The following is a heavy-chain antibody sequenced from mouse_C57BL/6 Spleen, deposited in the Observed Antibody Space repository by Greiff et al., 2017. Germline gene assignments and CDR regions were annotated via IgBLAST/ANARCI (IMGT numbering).Heavy chain of an antibody. V-gene: IGHV1-4*01. CDR3: ARSVCRDFDY. Sequence: VQLQESGAELARPGASVKMSCKASGYTFTSYTMHWVKQRPGQGLEWIGYINPSSGYTKYNQKFKDKATLTADKSSSTAYMQLSSLTSEDSAVYYCARSVCRDFDYWGQGTTLTVSS. D-gene: IGHD3-3*01. CDR1: GYTFTSYT. J-gene: IGHJ2*01. CDR2: INPSSGYT.